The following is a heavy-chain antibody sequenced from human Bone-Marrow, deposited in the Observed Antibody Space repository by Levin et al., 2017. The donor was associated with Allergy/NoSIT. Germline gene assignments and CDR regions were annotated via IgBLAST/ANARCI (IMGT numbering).Heavy chain of an antibody. Sequence: GGSLRLSCAASGFTFSRYAMSWVRQAPGKGLEWVSTINYNGANTYYADSVKGRFTISRDNSKNMLYLQMNSLRAEDTAIFYCAREGYCSGGSCADWYFDLWGRGTLVTVSS. CDR2: INYNGANT. D-gene: IGHD2-15*01. CDR1: GFTFSRYA. J-gene: IGHJ2*01. CDR3: AREGYCSGGSCADWYFDL. V-gene: IGHV3-23*01.